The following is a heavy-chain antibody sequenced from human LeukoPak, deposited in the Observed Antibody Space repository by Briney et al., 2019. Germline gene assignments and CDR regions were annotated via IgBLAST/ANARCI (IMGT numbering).Heavy chain of an antibody. CDR2: INPNSGGT. J-gene: IGHJ4*02. D-gene: IGHD3-16*01. Sequence: ASVKVSCKASGYTFTGYYMHWVRQAPGQGLEWMGWINPNSGGTNYAQKFQGRVTMTRDTSISTAYMELSRLRSDDTAVYYCAREPMITFGARRYFDYWGQGTPVTVSS. CDR3: AREPMITFGARRYFDY. CDR1: GYTFTGYY. V-gene: IGHV1-2*02.